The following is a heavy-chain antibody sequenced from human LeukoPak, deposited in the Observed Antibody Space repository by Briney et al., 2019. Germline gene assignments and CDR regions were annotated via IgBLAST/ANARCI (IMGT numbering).Heavy chain of an antibody. V-gene: IGHV4-39*07. CDR2: IYYSGST. Sequence: SETLSLTCTVSGGSISSSTSGWGWYWGWIRQPPGKGLEWIGSIYYSGSTYYNPSLKSRVTISVDTSKNQFSLKLSSVTAADTAVYYCARDPHYHSSSGWYYFDYWGQGTLVTVSS. J-gene: IGHJ4*02. D-gene: IGHD6-19*01. CDR3: ARDPHYHSSSGWYYFDY. CDR1: GGSISSSTSGWGWY.